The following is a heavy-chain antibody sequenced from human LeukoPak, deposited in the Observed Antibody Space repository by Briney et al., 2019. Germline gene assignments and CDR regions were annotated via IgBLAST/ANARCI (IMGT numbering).Heavy chain of an antibody. CDR3: ARSSSRYDFWSGDFDY. V-gene: IGHV4-59*01. CDR1: GGSISSYY. CDR2: IYYSGST. Sequence: SETLSLTCTVSGGSISSYYWSWIRQPPGKGLEWIGYIYYSGSTNYNPSPKSRVTISVDTSKNQFSLKLSSVTAADTAVYYCARSSSRYDFWSGDFDYWGQGTLVTVSS. J-gene: IGHJ4*02. D-gene: IGHD3-3*01.